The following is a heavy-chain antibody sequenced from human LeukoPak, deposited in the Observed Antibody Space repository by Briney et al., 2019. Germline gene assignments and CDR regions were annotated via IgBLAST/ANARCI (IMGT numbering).Heavy chain of an antibody. CDR3: ARSEPSDYGGKGGLDY. CDR2: IYYSGST. CDR1: GGSISSYY. Sequence: PSETLSLTCTVSGGSISSYYWSWIRQPPGKGLEWIGYIYYSGSTNYNPSLKSRVTISVDTSKNQFSLKLSSVTAADTAVYYCARSEPSDYGGKGGLDYWGQGTLVTVSS. V-gene: IGHV4-59*01. J-gene: IGHJ4*02. D-gene: IGHD4-23*01.